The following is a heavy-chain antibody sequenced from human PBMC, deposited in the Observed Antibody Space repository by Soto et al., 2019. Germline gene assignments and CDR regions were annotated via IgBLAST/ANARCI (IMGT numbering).Heavy chain of an antibody. CDR2: FNHGGST. Sequence: QVQIQQWGAGVLKPSETLSLTCAVNGGSFSGFYWSWIRQPPGKGLEWIGEFNHGGSTSYNPSLKSRVAISTDTSKSQVSLTLTSVTAADTAIYYCARSAGSFGVGSYLGAWGQGTQVTVSS. CDR1: GGSFSGFY. J-gene: IGHJ5*02. CDR3: ARSAGSFGVGSYLGA. V-gene: IGHV4-34*01. D-gene: IGHD3-16*02.